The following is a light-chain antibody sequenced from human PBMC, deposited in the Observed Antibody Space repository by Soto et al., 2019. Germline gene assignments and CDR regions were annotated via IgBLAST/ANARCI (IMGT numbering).Light chain of an antibody. J-gene: IGLJ1*01. CDR2: GAT. CDR3: LLYYDGAYV. Sequence: QAVVTQEPSLTVSPGGTVTLTCASSTAAVTSDYYANWFQQKPGQAPRPLIYGATKQHSWTPARFSGSLLGAKAALTLSTVQHEDEAEYYCLLYYDGAYVFGTGTKLTVL. CDR1: TAAVTSDYY. V-gene: IGLV7-43*01.